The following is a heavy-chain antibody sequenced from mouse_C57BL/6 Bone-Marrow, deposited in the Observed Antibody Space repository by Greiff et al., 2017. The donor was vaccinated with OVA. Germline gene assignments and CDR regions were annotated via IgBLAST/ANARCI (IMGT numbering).Heavy chain of an antibody. D-gene: IGHD1-1*01. CDR1: GYAFSSSW. V-gene: IGHV1-82*01. Sequence: QVQLQQSGPELVKPGASVKISCKASGYAFSSSWMNWVKQRPGTGLEWIGRIYPGDGDTNYNGKFKGNATLTADKSSSTAYMQLSSLTSEDSAVYFCARLGYGSSYSMDYWGQGTSVTVSS. CDR2: IYPGDGDT. J-gene: IGHJ4*01. CDR3: ARLGYGSSYSMDY.